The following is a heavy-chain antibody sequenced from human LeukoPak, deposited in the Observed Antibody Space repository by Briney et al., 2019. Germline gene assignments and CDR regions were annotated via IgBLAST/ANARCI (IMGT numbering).Heavy chain of an antibody. D-gene: IGHD4-23*01. Sequence: GGSLRLSCAASGFTFSSYSMNWVRQAPGKGLEWVSYISSSSSTIYYADSVKGRFTISRDNSKNTLYLQMNSLRAEDTAVYYCAKATGTTVVNRVDYWGQGTLVTVSS. V-gene: IGHV3-48*01. CDR1: GFTFSSYS. CDR3: AKATGTTVVNRVDY. J-gene: IGHJ4*02. CDR2: ISSSSSTI.